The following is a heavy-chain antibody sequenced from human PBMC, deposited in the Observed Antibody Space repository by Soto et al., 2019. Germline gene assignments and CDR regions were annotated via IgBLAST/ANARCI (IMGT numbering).Heavy chain of an antibody. J-gene: IGHJ2*01. CDR1: GFTFSDYY. CDR2: ISSSSSYT. V-gene: IGHV3-11*06. Sequence: QVQLVESGGGLVKPGGSLRLSCAASGFTFSDYYMSWIRQAPGKGLEWVSYISSSSSYTNYADSVKGRFTISRDNAKNSLYLQMNSLRAEDTAVYYCARLVGSSGWYSFDQHWYFDLWGRGTLVTVSS. D-gene: IGHD6-19*01. CDR3: ARLVGSSGWYSFDQHWYFDL.